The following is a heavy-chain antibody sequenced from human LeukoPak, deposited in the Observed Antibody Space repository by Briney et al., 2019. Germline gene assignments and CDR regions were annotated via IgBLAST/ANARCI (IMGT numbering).Heavy chain of an antibody. CDR2: IFPGDSDT. D-gene: IGHD3-10*01. J-gene: IGHJ4*02. Sequence: GESLKISCKGSGYIFTNYWIAWVRHMPGKGLEWMGFIFPGDSDTRYSPSFQGQVTISADKSISTAYLQWSSLKAPDSAIFYCARSDGSGTYSSDNFDRWGQGTLVTVSS. CDR3: ARSDGSGTYSSDNFDR. CDR1: GYIFTNYW. V-gene: IGHV5-51*01.